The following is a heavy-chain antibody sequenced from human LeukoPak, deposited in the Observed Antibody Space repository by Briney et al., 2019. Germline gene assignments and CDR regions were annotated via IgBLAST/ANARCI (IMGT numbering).Heavy chain of an antibody. CDR1: GDSISSTNYY. CDR2: IYYSGST. CDR3: VSRKQWLPN. V-gene: IGHV4-39*01. J-gene: IGHJ4*02. Sequence: PSETLSLTCTVSGDSISSTNYYWGWIRQPPGKGLEWIGSIYYSGSTYYNPSLKSRVTISVDTSKNQFSLKLSSVTAADTAVYYCVSRKQWLPNWGQGTLVTVSS. D-gene: IGHD6-19*01.